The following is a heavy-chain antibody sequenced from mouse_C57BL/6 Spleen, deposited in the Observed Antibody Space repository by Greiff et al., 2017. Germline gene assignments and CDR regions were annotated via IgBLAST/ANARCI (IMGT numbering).Heavy chain of an antibody. CDR3: ARGGPPAYFDY. J-gene: IGHJ2*01. CDR2: IDPSDSYT. Sequence: QVQLQQSGAELVMPGASVKLSCKASGYTFTSYWMHWVKQRPGQGLEWIGEIDPSDSYTNYNQKFKGKSTLTVDKSSSTAYMQLSSLTSEDSAVYYCARGGPPAYFDYWGQGTTLTVSS. V-gene: IGHV1-69*01. CDR1: GYTFTSYW.